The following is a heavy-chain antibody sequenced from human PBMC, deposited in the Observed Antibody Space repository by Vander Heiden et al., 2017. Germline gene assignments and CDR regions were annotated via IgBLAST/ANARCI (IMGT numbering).Heavy chain of an antibody. CDR3: ARDRGYCSGGSCPRDE. J-gene: IGHJ1*01. D-gene: IGHD2-15*01. CDR1: GFTFSSYW. Sequence: EVQLVESGGGLVQPGGSLRLSCAASGFTFSSYWMSWVRQAPGKGREWVANIKQDGSEKYYVDSVKGRFTISRDNAKNSLYLQMNSLRAEETAVYYCARDRGYCSGGSCPRDEWGEGSLVTVSS. CDR2: IKQDGSEK. V-gene: IGHV3-7*01.